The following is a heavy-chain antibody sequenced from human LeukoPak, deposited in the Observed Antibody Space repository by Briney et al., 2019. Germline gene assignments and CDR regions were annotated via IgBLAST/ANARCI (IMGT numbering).Heavy chain of an antibody. J-gene: IGHJ4*02. V-gene: IGHV1-69*04. CDR2: IIPILGIA. CDR1: GGTFSSYA. Sequence: GSSVKVSCKASGGTFSSYAISWVRQAPGQGLEWMGRIIPILGIANYAQKFQGRVTITADKSTSTAYMELSSLRSEDTAVYYCATGPKYYYDSSGPYFDYWGQGTLVTVSS. D-gene: IGHD3-22*01. CDR3: ATGPKYYYDSSGPYFDY.